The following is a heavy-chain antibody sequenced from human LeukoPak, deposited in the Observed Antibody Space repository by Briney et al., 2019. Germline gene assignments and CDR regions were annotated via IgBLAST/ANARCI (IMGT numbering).Heavy chain of an antibody. CDR1: GFTFSTYA. CDR2: ISGTGGST. D-gene: IGHD5-18*01. Sequence: GGSLRLSCAASGFTFSTYAMTWVRQAPGKGLEWVSLISGTGGSTYYADSVKGRFTISRDNSKNTLYLQMNSLRAEDTAVYYCAKGQRYTDYWGQGTLVTVSS. J-gene: IGHJ4*02. CDR3: AKGQRYTDY. V-gene: IGHV3-23*01.